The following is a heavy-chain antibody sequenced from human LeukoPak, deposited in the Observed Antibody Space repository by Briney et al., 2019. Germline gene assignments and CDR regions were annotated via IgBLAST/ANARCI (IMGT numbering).Heavy chain of an antibody. CDR3: ARDYGNWFDP. CDR1: GYTFTAYY. CDR2: INPNRGGT. J-gene: IGHJ5*02. D-gene: IGHD3-16*01. V-gene: IGHV1-2*06. Sequence: ASVKVSCKASGYTFTAYYMHWVRQAPGQGLEWMGRINPNRGGTNYAQKFQGSVTMTRDASISTAYMELSRLTPDDTAVYYCARDYGNWFDPWGQGTLVTVSS.